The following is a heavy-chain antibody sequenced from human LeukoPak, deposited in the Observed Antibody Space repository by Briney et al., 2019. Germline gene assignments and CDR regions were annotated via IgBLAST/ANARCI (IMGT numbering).Heavy chain of an antibody. CDR3: ARGTYYDIPMDV. CDR1: GYTFTSYD. J-gene: IGHJ6*04. Sequence: ASVKVSCKASGYTFTSYDINWVRQATGQGLEWMGWMNPNSGNTGYAQKFQGRVTMTRNTSISTAYMELSSLRSEDTAVYYCARGTYYDIPMDVWGKGTTVTISS. D-gene: IGHD3-9*01. CDR2: MNPNSGNT. V-gene: IGHV1-8*01.